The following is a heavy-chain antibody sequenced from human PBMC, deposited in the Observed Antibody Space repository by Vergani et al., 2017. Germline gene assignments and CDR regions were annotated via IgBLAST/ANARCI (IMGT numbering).Heavy chain of an antibody. D-gene: IGHD4-11*01. CDR2: ISSIGSTI. J-gene: IGHJ5*02. CDR3: ARDQPVPTGSRWFDP. Sequence: QVQLVESGGGLVKPGGSLRLSCAASGFTFSDYYMSWIRQAPGKGLEWVSYISSIGSTIYYADSVKGRFTIPRDNAKNSLYLQMNSLRAADTAVYYCARDQPVPTGSRWFDPWGQGTLVTVSS. CDR1: GFTFSDYY. V-gene: IGHV3-11*01.